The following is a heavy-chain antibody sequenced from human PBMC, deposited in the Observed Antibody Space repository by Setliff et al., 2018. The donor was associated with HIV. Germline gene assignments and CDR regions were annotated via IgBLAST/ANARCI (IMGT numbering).Heavy chain of an antibody. Sequence: PSETLSLTCAVSGGSMRSSGYSWTWIRQAPGKGLEWVGYIYYNGNAYHNPSLKSRVTISVDRSKNQFSLKLSSVTAADTTVYYCARRGDFFYYAMDVWGQGTTVTAP. J-gene: IGHJ6*02. CDR2: IYYNGNA. CDR3: ARRGDFFYYAMDV. CDR1: GGSMRSSGYS. V-gene: IGHV4-30-2*01.